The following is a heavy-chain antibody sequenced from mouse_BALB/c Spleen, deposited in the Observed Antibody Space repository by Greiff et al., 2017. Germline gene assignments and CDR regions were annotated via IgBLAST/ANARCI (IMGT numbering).Heavy chain of an antibody. Sequence: EVMLVESGGGLVQPGGSRKLSCAASGFTFSSFGMHWVRQAPEKGLEWVAYISSGSSTIYYADTVKGRFTISRDNPKNTLFLQMTSLRSEDTAMYYCARASGNYPFAYWGQGTLVTVSA. CDR3: ARASGNYPFAY. D-gene: IGHD2-1*01. J-gene: IGHJ3*01. V-gene: IGHV5-17*02. CDR1: GFTFSSFG. CDR2: ISSGSSTI.